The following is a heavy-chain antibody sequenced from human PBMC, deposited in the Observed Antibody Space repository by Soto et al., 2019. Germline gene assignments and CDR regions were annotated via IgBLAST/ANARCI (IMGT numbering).Heavy chain of an antibody. CDR1: GFSFSNYG. D-gene: IGHD3-10*01. CDR3: AKEASVPSLGEFWYFDL. J-gene: IGHJ2*01. V-gene: IGHV3-23*01. CDR2: VSADGQTT. Sequence: EVHLLESGGGLVQPGGSLRLSCAASGFSFSNYGMTWVRQAPGKGLEWVSSVSADGQTTYYAEYVRGRFTISRDSSKGTLYLQMDSLRADDTAVYYCAKEASVPSLGEFWYFDLWGRGTHVTVSS.